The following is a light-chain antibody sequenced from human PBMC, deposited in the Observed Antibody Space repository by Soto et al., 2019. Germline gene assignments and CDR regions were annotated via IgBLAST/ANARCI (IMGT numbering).Light chain of an antibody. Sequence: QSALTQPASVSGSPGEWITISCTGTSSDVGSYNLVSWYQQHPGKAPKLMIYEGSKRPSGVSNRFSGSKSGNTASLTISGLQAEDEADYYCCSYAGSSCYVFGTGTKVTVL. V-gene: IGLV2-23*01. CDR1: SSDVGSYNL. CDR3: CSYAGSSCYV. J-gene: IGLJ1*01. CDR2: EGS.